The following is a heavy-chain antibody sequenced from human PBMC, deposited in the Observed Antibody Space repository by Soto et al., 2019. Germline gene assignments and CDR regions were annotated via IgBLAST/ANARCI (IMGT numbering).Heavy chain of an antibody. D-gene: IGHD6-6*01. CDR1: GGSISSGDYY. CDR3: ARDWGYSSSFGFGNWFDP. J-gene: IGHJ5*02. Sequence: QVQLQESGPGLVKPSQTLSLTCTVSGGSISSGDYYWSWIRQPPGKGLEWIGYIYYSGSTYYNPPLKSLVTISVDTSKIQFSLKLRSVTAADTAVYYWARDWGYSSSFGFGNWFDPWGQGTLVTVSS. CDR2: IYYSGST. V-gene: IGHV4-30-4*01.